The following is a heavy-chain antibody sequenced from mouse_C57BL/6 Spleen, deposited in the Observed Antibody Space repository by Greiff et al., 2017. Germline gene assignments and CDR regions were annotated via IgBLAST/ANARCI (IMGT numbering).Heavy chain of an antibody. V-gene: IGHV1-76*01. Sequence: QVQLQQPGAELVRPGASVKLSCKASGYTFTDYYINWVKQRPGQGLEWIARIYPGSGNTYYNEKFKGKATLTAEKSSSTAYMQLSSLTSEAAAVYFCARRVPLYAMDYWGQGTPVTVSS. CDR1: GYTFTDYY. J-gene: IGHJ4*01. CDR2: IYPGSGNT. CDR3: ARRVPLYAMDY.